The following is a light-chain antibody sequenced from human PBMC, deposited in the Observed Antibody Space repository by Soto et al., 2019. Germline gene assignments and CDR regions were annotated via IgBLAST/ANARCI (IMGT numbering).Light chain of an antibody. V-gene: IGKV1-39*01. CDR3: QQSYSTPRT. J-gene: IGKJ2*01. Sequence: DIQMTQSPSSLSASVGDRVTITCRASQSISSYLNWYQQKPGNAPKLLIYTASSLQSGVPSRFSGSGSGTDFTLTISSLQPDDFATYSCQQSYSTPRTFGQGTKLEIK. CDR1: QSISSY. CDR2: TAS.